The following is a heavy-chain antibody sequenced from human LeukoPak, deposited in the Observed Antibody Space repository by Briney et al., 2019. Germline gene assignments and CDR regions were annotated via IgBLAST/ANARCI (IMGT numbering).Heavy chain of an antibody. Sequence: GASVKVSCKASGYTFTSYDINWVRQATGQGLEWMGWMNPNSGNTGYAQKFQGRVTMTRNTSISTAYMELSSLRSEDTAMYYCARRRYSGYDLNWFDPWGQGTLVTVSS. V-gene: IGHV1-8*01. CDR1: GYTFTSYD. J-gene: IGHJ5*02. CDR2: MNPNSGNT. D-gene: IGHD5-12*01. CDR3: ARRRYSGYDLNWFDP.